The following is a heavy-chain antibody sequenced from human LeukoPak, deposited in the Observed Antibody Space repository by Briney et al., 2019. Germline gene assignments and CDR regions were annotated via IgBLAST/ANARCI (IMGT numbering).Heavy chain of an antibody. V-gene: IGHV5-51*01. J-gene: IGHJ5*02. Sequence: GESLKISCKGSGDSFTSYWIGWVRHMHGKGLEGMGIIYPGDADTRYSPSFQGQVTISADKSISTAYLQWSSLKASDTAMYYCARLRGSSWYNWFDPWGQGTLVTVSS. CDR2: IYPGDADT. D-gene: IGHD6-13*01. CDR1: GDSFTSYW. CDR3: ARLRGSSWYNWFDP.